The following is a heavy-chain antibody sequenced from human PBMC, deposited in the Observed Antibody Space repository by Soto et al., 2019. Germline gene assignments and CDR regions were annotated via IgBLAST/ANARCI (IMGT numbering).Heavy chain of an antibody. Sequence: EVQLVESDGGLFKPGGSLRLTCVASDFAFSNYWMHWFRQAPGKGLEWVGRIKSKTDGGTIDYAAPVEGRFTISRDDSRDTLYLQMNSLKTEDTAVYYCSSPRHSGKSVDYWGQGTLVTVSS. CDR2: IKSKTDGGTI. D-gene: IGHD3-10*01. J-gene: IGHJ4*02. CDR1: DFAFSNYW. CDR3: SSPRHSGKSVDY. V-gene: IGHV3-15*07.